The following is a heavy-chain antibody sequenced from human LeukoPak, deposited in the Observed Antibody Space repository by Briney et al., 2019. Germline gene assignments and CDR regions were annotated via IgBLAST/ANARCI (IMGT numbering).Heavy chain of an antibody. CDR2: IYTSGST. J-gene: IGHJ4*02. CDR3: VRGQWLPVYDF. V-gene: IGHV4-4*07. CDR1: GGSISSYY. D-gene: IGHD3-22*01. Sequence: SETLSLTCNVSGGSISSYYGSWIRQPAGKGLEWIGRIYTSGSTSYSPSLKSRVTISLDTSKNQFSLRLSSVTAADTAVYYCVRGQWLPVYDFWGQGALVTVSS.